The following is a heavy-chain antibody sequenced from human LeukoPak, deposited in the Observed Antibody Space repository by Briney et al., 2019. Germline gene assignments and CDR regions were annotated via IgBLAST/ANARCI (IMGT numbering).Heavy chain of an antibody. Sequence: GGSLRLSCAASKFTVSSYYMSWVRQAPGKGLEWVSVLFSGGDTYYADSVKDRLIISRDNSKNTLYHQMNSLRAEDTAVYYCARVWAGDYYYYYGMDVWGLGTTVTVSS. CDR2: LFSGGDT. D-gene: IGHD3/OR15-3a*01. J-gene: IGHJ6*02. CDR3: ARVWAGDYYYYYGMDV. CDR1: KFTVSSYY. V-gene: IGHV3-66*01.